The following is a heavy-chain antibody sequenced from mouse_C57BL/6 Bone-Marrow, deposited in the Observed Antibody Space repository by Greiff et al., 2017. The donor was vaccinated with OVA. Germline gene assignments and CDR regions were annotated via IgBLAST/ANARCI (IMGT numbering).Heavy chain of an antibody. V-gene: IGHV14-2*01. Sequence: EVHLVESGAELVKPGASVKLSCTASGFNIKDYYMHWVKQRTEQGLEWIGRIDPEDGETKYAPKFQGKATITADTSSNTAYLQLSSLTSEDTAVYYCARRRLRRPLYAMDYWGQGTSVTVSS. CDR3: ARRRLRRPLYAMDY. CDR1: GFNIKDYY. D-gene: IGHD2-4*01. CDR2: IDPEDGET. J-gene: IGHJ4*01.